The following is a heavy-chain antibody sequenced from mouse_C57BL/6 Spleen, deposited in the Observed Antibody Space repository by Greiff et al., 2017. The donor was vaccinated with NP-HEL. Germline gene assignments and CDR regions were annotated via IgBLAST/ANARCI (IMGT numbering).Heavy chain of an antibody. CDR2: ISSGGSYT. CDR3: ARDYGSSYEYFDV. J-gene: IGHJ1*03. Sequence: EVQVVESGGDLVKPGGSLKLSCAASGFTFSSYGMSWVRQTPDKRLEWVATISSGGSYTYYPASVKGRFTISRDNAKNTLYLQMSSLKTEDTAVYDCARDYGSSYEYFDVWGTGTTVTVSS. D-gene: IGHD1-1*01. V-gene: IGHV5-6*01. CDR1: GFTFSSYG.